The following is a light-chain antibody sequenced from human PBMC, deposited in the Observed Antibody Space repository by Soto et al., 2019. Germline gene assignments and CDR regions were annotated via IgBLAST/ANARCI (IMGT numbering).Light chain of an antibody. V-gene: IGKV3-11*01. J-gene: IGKJ5*01. CDR2: DAS. CDR3: QQYNSDSIT. Sequence: EIVLTQSPATLSLSPGERATLSCRASQSVSSYLAWYQQKPGKAPRLLIYDASSRATGVPARFSGSGSGTEFTLTISSLQPDDFATYYCQQYNSDSITFGQGTRLEIK. CDR1: QSVSSY.